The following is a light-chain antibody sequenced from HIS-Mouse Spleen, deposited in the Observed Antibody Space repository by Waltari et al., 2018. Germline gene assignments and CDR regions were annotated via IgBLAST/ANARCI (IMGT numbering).Light chain of an antibody. J-gene: IGLJ1*01. CDR3: SSYTSSSTLGYV. Sequence: QSALTQPASVSGSPGQSITISCTGTSSDVGGYNYVPWYQQHPGKAPKLMIYDVSKRPSGVSNRFSASKSGNTASLTISGLQAEDEADYYCSSYTSSSTLGYVFGTGTKVTVL. V-gene: IGLV2-14*03. CDR1: SSDVGGYNY. CDR2: DVS.